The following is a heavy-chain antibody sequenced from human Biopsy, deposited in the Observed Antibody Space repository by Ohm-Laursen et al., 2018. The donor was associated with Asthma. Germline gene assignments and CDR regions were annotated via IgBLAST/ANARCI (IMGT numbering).Heavy chain of an antibody. D-gene: IGHD3-22*01. CDR1: GFTFGDYW. J-gene: IGHJ4*02. Sequence: SLRLSCAAPGFTFGDYWMSWVRQVPGKGLEWVANIKHDGSEKNHVDSLKGRFTISRGNAKNSLYLQMNSLRAEDTAVYYCTRGDSSNWSHYYFDYWGQGTLVTVSS. CDR3: TRGDSSNWSHYYFDY. CDR2: IKHDGSEK. V-gene: IGHV3-7*01.